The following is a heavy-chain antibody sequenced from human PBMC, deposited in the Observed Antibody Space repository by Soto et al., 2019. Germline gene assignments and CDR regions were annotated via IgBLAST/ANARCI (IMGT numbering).Heavy chain of an antibody. V-gene: IGHV4-31*01. Sequence: QVQLQESGPGLVKPSQTLSLTCTVSGGSISSGGYYWSWIRQHPGKGLEWIGYIYYSGSTYYNPSLKSLVTISVDTSKNQFSLKLSSVTAADTAVYYCAREQTQLHPMDVWGQGTTVTVSS. CDR1: GGSISSGGYY. D-gene: IGHD6-6*01. CDR3: AREQTQLHPMDV. J-gene: IGHJ6*02. CDR2: IYYSGST.